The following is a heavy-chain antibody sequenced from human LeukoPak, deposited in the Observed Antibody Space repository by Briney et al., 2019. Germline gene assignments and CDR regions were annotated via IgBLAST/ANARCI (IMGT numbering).Heavy chain of an antibody. V-gene: IGHV4-31*03. CDR2: IYYSGST. D-gene: IGHD4-11*01. J-gene: IGHJ6*02. Sequence: SETLSLTCTVPGGSISSGGYYWSWIRQHPGKGLEWIGYIYYSGSTYYNPSLKSRVTISVDTSKNQFSLKLSSVTAADTAVYYCASTTVTTDGYYGMDVWGQGTTVTVSS. CDR1: GGSISSGGYY. CDR3: ASTTVTTDGYYGMDV.